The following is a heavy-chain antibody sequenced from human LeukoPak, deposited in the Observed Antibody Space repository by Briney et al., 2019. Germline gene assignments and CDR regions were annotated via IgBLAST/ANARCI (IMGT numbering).Heavy chain of an antibody. V-gene: IGHV1-69*13. Sequence: ASVKVSCKASGGTFSSYAISWVRQAPGQGLEWMGGIIHIFGTANYAQKFQGRVTITADESTSTACMELSSLRSEDTAVYYCARDQRGSGIYRRDLNYWGQGTLVTVSS. J-gene: IGHJ4*02. CDR3: ARDQRGSGIYRRDLNY. CDR2: IIHIFGTA. CDR1: GGTFSSYA. D-gene: IGHD3-10*01.